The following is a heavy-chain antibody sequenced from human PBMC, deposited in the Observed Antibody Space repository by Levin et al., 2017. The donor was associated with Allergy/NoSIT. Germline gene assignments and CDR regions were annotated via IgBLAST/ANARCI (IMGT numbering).Heavy chain of an antibody. Sequence: GESLKISCKASGYTFTGYYMHWVRQAPGQGLEWMGWINPNSGGTNYAQKFQGRVTMTRDTSISTAYMELSRLRSDDTAVYYCAREREGQPRIAVAGDWDYWGQGTLVTVSS. CDR2: INPNSGGT. D-gene: IGHD6-19*01. CDR1: GYTFTGYY. V-gene: IGHV1-2*02. J-gene: IGHJ4*02. CDR3: AREREGQPRIAVAGDWDY.